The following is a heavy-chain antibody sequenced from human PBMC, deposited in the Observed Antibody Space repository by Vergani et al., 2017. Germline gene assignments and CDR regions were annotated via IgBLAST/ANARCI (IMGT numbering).Heavy chain of an antibody. CDR2: IIPIFGTA. CDR1: GYTFTSYY. D-gene: IGHD2-2*01. Sequence: QVQLVQSGAEVKKPGASVKVSCKASGYTFTSYYMHWVRQAPGQGLEWMGGIIPIFGTANYAQKFQGRVTITADESTSTAYMELSSLRSEDTAVYYCARVAHCSSTSCLDYWGQGTLVTVSS. CDR3: ARVAHCSSTSCLDY. J-gene: IGHJ4*02. V-gene: IGHV1-69*01.